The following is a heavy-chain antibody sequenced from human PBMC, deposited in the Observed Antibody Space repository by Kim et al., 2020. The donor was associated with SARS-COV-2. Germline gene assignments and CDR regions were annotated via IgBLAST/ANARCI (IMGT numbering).Heavy chain of an antibody. CDR1: GGSISSYY. Sequence: SETLSLTCTVSGGSISSYYWSWIRQPAGKGLEWIGRIYTSGSTNYNPSLKSRVTMSVDTSKNQFSLKLSSVTAADTAVYYCARTVGVRGDCGGDCYPPPWFDPWGQGTLVTVSS. CDR3: ARTVGVRGDCGGDCYPPPWFDP. V-gene: IGHV4-4*07. J-gene: IGHJ5*02. D-gene: IGHD2-21*02. CDR2: IYTSGST.